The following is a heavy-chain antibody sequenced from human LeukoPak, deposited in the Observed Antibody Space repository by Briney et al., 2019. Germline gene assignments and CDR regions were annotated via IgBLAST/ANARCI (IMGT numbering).Heavy chain of an antibody. V-gene: IGHV3-23*01. CDR1: GLTFSSYV. CDR3: ARDRRYYDSPYYFDY. Sequence: GGSLRLSCAASGLTFSSYVMNGVRQAPGKGLEWVAGISYSAERTDYAGSVKGRFTISRDNSKNILYLQMNSLRADDTAVYYCARDRRYYDSPYYFDYWGQGTLVTVSS. J-gene: IGHJ4*02. D-gene: IGHD3-22*01. CDR2: ISYSAERT.